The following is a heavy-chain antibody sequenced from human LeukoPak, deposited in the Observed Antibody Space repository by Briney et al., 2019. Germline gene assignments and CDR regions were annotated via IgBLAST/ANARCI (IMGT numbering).Heavy chain of an antibody. Sequence: ASVKVSCKVSGYTLTELSMHWVRQAPGKGLEWMGGFDPEDGETIYAQKFQGRVTMTEDTSTDTAYMELSSLRAEDMALYYCAKDISPNLGRKDPYWYFDLWGRGTLVTVSS. CDR2: FDPEDGET. V-gene: IGHV1-24*01. CDR1: GYTLTELS. CDR3: AKDISPNLGRKDPYWYFDL. D-gene: IGHD4/OR15-4a*01. J-gene: IGHJ2*01.